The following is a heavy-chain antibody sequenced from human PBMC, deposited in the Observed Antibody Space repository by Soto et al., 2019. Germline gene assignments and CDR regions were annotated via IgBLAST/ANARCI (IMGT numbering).Heavy chain of an antibody. CDR3: ARDYKGHSGYDLFY. Sequence: LSCAASGFTFSSYAMHWVRQAPGKGLEWVAVISYDGSNKYYADSVKGRFTISRDNSKNTLYLQMNSLRAEDTAVYYCARDYKGHSGYDLFYWGQGTLLTVSS. D-gene: IGHD5-12*01. CDR1: GFTFSSYA. CDR2: ISYDGSNK. V-gene: IGHV3-30-3*01. J-gene: IGHJ4*02.